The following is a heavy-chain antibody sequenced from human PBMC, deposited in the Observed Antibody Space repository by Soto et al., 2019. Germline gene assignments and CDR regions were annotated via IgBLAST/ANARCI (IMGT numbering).Heavy chain of an antibody. Sequence: SDTLSLTSTVSGGSISSYYWSWIRQPPGKGLEWIGYIYYSGSTNYNPSLKSRVTISVDTSKNQFSLKLGSVTAADTAVYYCARGTYTLGFDYWGQRTL. D-gene: IGHD1-1*01. CDR2: IYYSGST. CDR1: GGSISSYY. CDR3: ARGTYTLGFDY. V-gene: IGHV4-59*07. J-gene: IGHJ4*02.